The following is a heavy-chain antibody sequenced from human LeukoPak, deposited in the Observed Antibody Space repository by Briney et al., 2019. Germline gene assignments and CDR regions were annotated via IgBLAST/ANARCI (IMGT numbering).Heavy chain of an antibody. CDR3: ARRKGVPSQFYYYYYMDV. Sequence: ASVKVSCKASGGTFSSYANNWVRQATGQGLEWMGWMNPNSGNTGYAQKFQGRVTITRNTSISTAYMELSSLRSEDTAVYYCARRKGVPSQFYYYYYMDVWGKGTTVTVSS. CDR2: MNPNSGNT. J-gene: IGHJ6*03. CDR1: GGTFSSYA. V-gene: IGHV1-8*03. D-gene: IGHD1-1*01.